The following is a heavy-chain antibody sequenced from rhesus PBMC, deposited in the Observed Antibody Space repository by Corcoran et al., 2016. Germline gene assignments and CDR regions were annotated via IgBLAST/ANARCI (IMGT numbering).Heavy chain of an antibody. V-gene: IGHV1-180*01. Sequence: QVQLVQSGGEIKQPGASVKLSCKASGYTFTSYYIHWVRQAPGQGLEWIGLISPSNGNKAYAQNFQGRVTMTTDTSTNTGYMELSSLRSEDTAVYYCARGAYSNRFDYWGQGVLVTVSS. CDR2: ISPSNGNK. J-gene: IGHJ4*01. CDR1: GYTFTSYY. CDR3: ARGAYSNRFDY. D-gene: IGHD4-23*01.